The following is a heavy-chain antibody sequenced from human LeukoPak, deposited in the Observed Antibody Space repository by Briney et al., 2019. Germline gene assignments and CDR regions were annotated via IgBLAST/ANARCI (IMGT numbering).Heavy chain of an antibody. Sequence: GGSLRLSGAASGFTFSSYAMSWVRQAPGKGLEWVSPISGSGGGTYYADSVKGRFTISRDNSKNTLYLQMNSLRAEDTAVYYCAKGGYCSGGNCYYYNWFDPWGQGTLVTVSS. CDR3: AKGGYCSGGNCYYYNWFDP. J-gene: IGHJ5*02. CDR1: GFTFSSYA. CDR2: ISGSGGGT. D-gene: IGHD2-15*01. V-gene: IGHV3-23*01.